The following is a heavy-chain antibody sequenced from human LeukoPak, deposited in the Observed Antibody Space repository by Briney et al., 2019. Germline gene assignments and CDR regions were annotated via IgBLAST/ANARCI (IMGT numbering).Heavy chain of an antibody. Sequence: GGSLRLSCAASGFAFSSYSMNWVRQAPGKGLEWVSSISSSSYIYYADSVKGRFTISRDNAKNSLYLQMNSLGAEDTAVYYCARELLRYFDLWGRGTLVTVSS. J-gene: IGHJ2*01. D-gene: IGHD2-15*01. CDR2: ISSSSYI. CDR1: GFAFSSYS. V-gene: IGHV3-21*01. CDR3: ARELLRYFDL.